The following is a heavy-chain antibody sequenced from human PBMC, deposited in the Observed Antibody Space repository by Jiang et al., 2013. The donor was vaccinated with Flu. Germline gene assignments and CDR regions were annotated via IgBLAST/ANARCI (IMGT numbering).Heavy chain of an antibody. CDR3: ARVPTGGYQFDW. J-gene: IGHJ4*01. Sequence: QLVESGGDLVQPGGSLRLSCAASGFTFSSYWMHWVRQAPGKGLVWISRINSDGSTTSYADSVKGRFTISRDNAKNTLYLQMNSLRAEDTAVYYCARVPTGGYQFDWWGQEPWSPSPQ. CDR2: INSDGSTT. V-gene: IGHV3-74*01. CDR1: GFTFSSYW. D-gene: IGHD2-2*01.